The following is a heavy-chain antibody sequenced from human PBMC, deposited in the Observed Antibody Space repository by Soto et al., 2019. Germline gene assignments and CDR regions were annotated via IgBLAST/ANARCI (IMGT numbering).Heavy chain of an antibody. D-gene: IGHD3-10*01. J-gene: IGHJ4*02. CDR2: ISGSGGST. CDR3: AKLSTMVLRYFDY. V-gene: IGHV3-23*01. CDR1: GFTFSSYA. Sequence: SLRLSCAASGFTFSSYAMSWVRQAPGKGLEWVSAISGSGGSTYYADSVKGRFTISRDNPKNTLYLQMDSLRAEDTAVYYCAKLSTMVLRYFDYWGQGTLVTVSS.